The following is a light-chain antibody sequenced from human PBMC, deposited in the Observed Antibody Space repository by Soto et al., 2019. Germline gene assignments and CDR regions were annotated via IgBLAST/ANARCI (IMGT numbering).Light chain of an antibody. V-gene: IGKV3-20*01. CDR2: GAS. CDR1: QSVGSSY. CDR3: QQYGSSPLWT. J-gene: IGKJ1*01. Sequence: EIVLTQSPGTLSLSPGERATLSCRASQSVGSSYLAWYQQKPGQAPRLLIYGASSRATGIPDRFSGSGSGTDFTLTISRLEPEDFAVYYCQQYGSSPLWTVGQGTKVDIK.